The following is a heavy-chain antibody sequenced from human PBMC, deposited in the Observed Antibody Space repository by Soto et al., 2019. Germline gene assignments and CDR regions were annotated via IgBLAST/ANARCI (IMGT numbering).Heavy chain of an antibody. V-gene: IGHV4-39*01. CDR2: IYYSGST. J-gene: IGHJ4*02. CDR3: ARKGGKAVAHFDQ. CDR1: GGSISSSNYY. Sequence: QLQLQESGPGLVKPSETLSLTCTVSGGSISSSNYYWGWIRQPPGKGLEWIGSIYYSGSTYYNPSLKSRVTISVDTSKNQFSLKVSSVTAADTAMYYCARKGGKAVAHFDQWGQGTLVTVSS. D-gene: IGHD6-19*01.